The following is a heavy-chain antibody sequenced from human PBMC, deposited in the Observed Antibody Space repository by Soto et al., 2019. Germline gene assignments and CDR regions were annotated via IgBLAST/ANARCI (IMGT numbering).Heavy chain of an antibody. D-gene: IGHD4-17*01. CDR1: GCTFSSYA. CDR2: ISGSGGST. J-gene: IGHJ4*02. Sequence: LRLSCAASGCTFSSYAMSWVRQAPGKWLEWVSAISGSGGSTYYADSVKGRFTISRDNSKNTLYLQMNSLRAEDTAVYYCAKETTVTTEFDYRGQGTLVTVSS. V-gene: IGHV3-23*01. CDR3: AKETTVTTEFDY.